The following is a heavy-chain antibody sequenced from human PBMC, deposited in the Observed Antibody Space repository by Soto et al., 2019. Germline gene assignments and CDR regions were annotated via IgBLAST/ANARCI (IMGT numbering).Heavy chain of an antibody. D-gene: IGHD3-10*02. CDR3: AKDYDRDGWSHPYYYYYGMDV. J-gene: IGHJ6*02. V-gene: IGHV3-30*18. CDR2: ISYDGSNK. CDR1: GFTFSSYG. Sequence: VGSLRLSCAASGFTFSSYGMHWVRQAPGKGLEWVAVISYDGSNKYYADSVKGRFTISRDNSKNTLYLQMNSLRAEDTAVYYCAKDYDRDGWSHPYYYYYGMDVWGQGTTVTVSS.